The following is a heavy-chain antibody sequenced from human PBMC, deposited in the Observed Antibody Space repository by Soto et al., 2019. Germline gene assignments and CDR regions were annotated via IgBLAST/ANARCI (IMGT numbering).Heavy chain of an antibody. J-gene: IGHJ5*02. V-gene: IGHV3-7*01. Sequence: GGSLRLSCAASGFTFSRHYMSWVRQAPGKGLEWVANIKEDGSDKYYVDSVKGRFTVSRDNTQNSLYLQMDSLRAEDTALYYCARVEYHYDRSGYPSRFDLWCQGTLVTVS. CDR1: GFTFSRHY. CDR2: IKEDGSDK. D-gene: IGHD3-22*01. CDR3: ARVEYHYDRSGYPSRFDL.